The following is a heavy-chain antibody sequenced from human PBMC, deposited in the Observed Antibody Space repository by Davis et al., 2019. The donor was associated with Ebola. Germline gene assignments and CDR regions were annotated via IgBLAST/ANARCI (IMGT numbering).Heavy chain of an antibody. CDR3: ARGSSSGWYRN. D-gene: IGHD6-19*01. CDR1: AYTFTSYA. J-gene: IGHJ4*02. V-gene: IGHV1-3*01. CDR2: INAGNGNT. Sequence: AASVQVSCNASAYTFTSYAMHWLRQAPGQRLEWMGCINAGNGNTKYSQKFQGRVTITRDTSASTAYMELSSLRSEDTAVYYCARGSSSGWYRNWGQGTLVTVSS.